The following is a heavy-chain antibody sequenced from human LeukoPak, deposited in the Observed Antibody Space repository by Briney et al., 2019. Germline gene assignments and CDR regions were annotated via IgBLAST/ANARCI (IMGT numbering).Heavy chain of an antibody. CDR3: ARYYCSSTSCYLDY. D-gene: IGHD2-2*01. Sequence: PSETLSLTCTVSGVSISSYYWSWIRQPPGKGLEWIGYIYYSGSTNCNPSLKSRVTISVDTSKNQFSLKLSSVTAADTAVYYCARYYCSSTSCYLDYWGQGTLVTVSS. J-gene: IGHJ4*02. CDR2: IYYSGST. CDR1: GVSISSYY. V-gene: IGHV4-59*01.